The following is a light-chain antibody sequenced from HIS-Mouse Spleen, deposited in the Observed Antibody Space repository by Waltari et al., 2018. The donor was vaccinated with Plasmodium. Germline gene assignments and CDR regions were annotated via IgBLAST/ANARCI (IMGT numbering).Light chain of an antibody. CDR2: AAS. V-gene: IGKV1-39*01. J-gene: IGKJ1*01. CDR3: QQSYSTPWT. Sequence: DIQMTQSPSSLSASVGDRFTITCRESQSISSYLNWYQQKPGKAPKLLSYAASSLQSGFPSRFSGSGSGTDFTLTISSLQPEDFATYYCQQSYSTPWTFGQGTKVEIK. CDR1: QSISSY.